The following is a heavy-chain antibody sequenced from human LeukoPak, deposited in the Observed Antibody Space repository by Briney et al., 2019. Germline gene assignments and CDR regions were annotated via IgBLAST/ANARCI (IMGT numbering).Heavy chain of an antibody. Sequence: GRSLRLSCAASGFTFSSYAMHWVRQAPGKGLEWVAVISYDGSNKYYADSVKGRFTISRDISKNTLYLQMNSLRAEDTAVYYCARDPKLTTVTSDDAFDIWGQGTMVTVSS. CDR1: GFTFSSYA. D-gene: IGHD4-17*01. J-gene: IGHJ3*02. CDR3: ARDPKLTTVTSDDAFDI. CDR2: ISYDGSNK. V-gene: IGHV3-30*04.